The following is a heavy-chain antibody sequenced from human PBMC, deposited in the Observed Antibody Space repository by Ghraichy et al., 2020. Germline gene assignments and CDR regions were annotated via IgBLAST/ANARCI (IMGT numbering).Heavy chain of an antibody. CDR1: GYIFTDYY. Sequence: ASVKVSCKASGYIFTDYYIHWVRQVPGHGLEWMGWINPKSGNTYHAQRFQGRVTMTRDTTINTAYMELNRLRSDDTAVYSCAREAADSSAYYNDYWGQGTLVTVSS. CDR3: AREAADSSAYYNDY. J-gene: IGHJ4*02. V-gene: IGHV1-2*02. CDR2: INPKSGNT. D-gene: IGHD3-22*01.